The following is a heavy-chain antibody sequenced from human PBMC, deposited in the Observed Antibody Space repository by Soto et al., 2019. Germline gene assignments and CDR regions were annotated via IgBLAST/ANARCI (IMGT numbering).Heavy chain of an antibody. CDR2: IIPIFGTA. CDR1: GGTFSSYA. D-gene: IGHD5-12*01. CDR3: ARDLGSMEMATTGPFDY. J-gene: IGHJ4*02. Sequence: GASVKVSCKASGGTFSSYAISWVRQAPGQGLEWMGGIIPIFGTANYAQKFQGRVTITADESTSTAYMELSSLRSEDTAVYYCARDLGSMEMATTGPFDYWGQGTLVTVSS. V-gene: IGHV1-69*13.